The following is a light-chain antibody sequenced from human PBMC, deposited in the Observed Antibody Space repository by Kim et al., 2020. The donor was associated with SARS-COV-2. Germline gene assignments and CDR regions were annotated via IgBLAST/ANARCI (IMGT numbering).Light chain of an antibody. CDR2: YDR. V-gene: IGLV3-21*01. CDR1: NIGGHS. J-gene: IGLJ1*01. CDR3: QVWDTDTDHYV. Sequence: SYELTQPPSVSVAPGQTARITCGGNNIGGHSVHWYQQKPGQAPVLVMYYDRDRPSGIPERFSGSKSASTATLNISRVEAGDEADYYCQVWDTDTDHYVFGTGTKVTVL.